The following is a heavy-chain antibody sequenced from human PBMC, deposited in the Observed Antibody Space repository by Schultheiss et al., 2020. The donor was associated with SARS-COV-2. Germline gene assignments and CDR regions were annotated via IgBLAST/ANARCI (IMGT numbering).Heavy chain of an antibody. Sequence: SETLSLTCTVSGGSISSYYWSWIRQPPGKGLEWIGYVYYTGYTTYNPSLKSRVTISLDTSKNQFSLKLSSVTAADTAVYYCARVGQLGHGMDVWGQGTTVTVSS. D-gene: IGHD6-6*01. V-gene: IGHV4-59*01. J-gene: IGHJ6*02. CDR3: ARVGQLGHGMDV. CDR2: VYYTGYT. CDR1: GGSISSYY.